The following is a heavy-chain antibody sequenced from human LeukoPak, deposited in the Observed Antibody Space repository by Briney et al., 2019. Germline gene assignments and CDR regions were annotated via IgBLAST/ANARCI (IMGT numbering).Heavy chain of an antibody. D-gene: IGHD2-2*02. V-gene: IGHV3-74*01. J-gene: IGHJ6*03. Sequence: GGSLRLSCAASGFTFSSYWMHWVRQAPGKGLVWVSRINTDGSSTSYADSVKGRFTISRDNAKNTLYLQMSSLRAEDTAVYYCARDLRLRNDIVVVPAAIRDYYYYYYMDVWGKGTTVTVSS. CDR3: ARDLRLRNDIVVVPAAIRDYYYYYYMDV. CDR2: INTDGSST. CDR1: GFTFSSYW.